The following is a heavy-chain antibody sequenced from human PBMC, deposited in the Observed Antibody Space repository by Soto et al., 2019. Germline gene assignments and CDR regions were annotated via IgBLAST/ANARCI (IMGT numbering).Heavy chain of an antibody. V-gene: IGHV4-31*03. D-gene: IGHD3-3*01. J-gene: IGHJ4*02. CDR3: ARGRLFPTTLGLVITYFDN. CDR1: GDSISSSLYY. CDR2: IYYSGST. Sequence: SETLSLTCNVSGDSISSSLYYWTWIRQHPGKGLEWIGYIYYSGSTYYNPSLKRRVRISIDTSNNQFSLKLDSVTAADTAIYYCARGRLFPTTLGLVITYFDNWGQGALVTVS.